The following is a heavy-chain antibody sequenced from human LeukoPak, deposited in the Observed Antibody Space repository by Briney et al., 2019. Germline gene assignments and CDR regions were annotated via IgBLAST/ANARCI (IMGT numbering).Heavy chain of an antibody. V-gene: IGHV3-11*01. D-gene: IGHD3-22*01. CDR1: GFTFSDYY. Sequence: PGGSLRLSCAASGFTFSDYYMSWIRKAPGKGLEWVSYISSSGSTIYYADSVKGRFTISRDNAKNSLYLQMNSLRAEDTAVYYCARDRDRDLGYYYDSSGYYPDAFDIWGQGTMVTVSS. CDR2: ISSSGSTI. CDR3: ARDRDRDLGYYYDSSGYYPDAFDI. J-gene: IGHJ3*02.